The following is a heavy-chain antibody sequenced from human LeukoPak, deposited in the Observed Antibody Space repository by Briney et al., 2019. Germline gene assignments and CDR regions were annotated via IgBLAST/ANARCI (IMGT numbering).Heavy chain of an antibody. Sequence: GASVKVSCKASGGTFSSYAISWVRQAPGQGLEWMGRIIPIFGIANYAQKFQGRVTITADKSTSTAYMELSSLRSEDTAVYYCARGLSGYYTLDYWGRGTLVTVSS. J-gene: IGHJ4*02. CDR1: GGTFSSYA. V-gene: IGHV1-69*04. CDR2: IIPIFGIA. D-gene: IGHD3-22*01. CDR3: ARGLSGYYTLDY.